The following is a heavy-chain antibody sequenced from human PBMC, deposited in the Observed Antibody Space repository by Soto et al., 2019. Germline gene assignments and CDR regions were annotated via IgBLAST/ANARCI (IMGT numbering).Heavy chain of an antibody. D-gene: IGHD3-10*02. Sequence: SQTLSLTCAISGDSVSSNSAAWNWLRQSPSRGLEWLGRTYYRSKWYNDYAVSVKSRITINPDTSKNQFSLQLNSVTPEDTAVYYCARVLVLGPDNWFDPWGQGTLVTVSS. CDR1: GDSVSSNSAA. V-gene: IGHV6-1*01. CDR3: ARVLVLGPDNWFDP. CDR2: TYYRSKWYN. J-gene: IGHJ5*02.